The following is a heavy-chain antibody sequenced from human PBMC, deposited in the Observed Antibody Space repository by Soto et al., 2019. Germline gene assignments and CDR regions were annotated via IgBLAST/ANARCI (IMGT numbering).Heavy chain of an antibody. V-gene: IGHV3-23*01. CDR1: GFTFSSYA. J-gene: IGHJ3*02. Sequence: VGSLRLSCAASGFTFSSYAMSWVRQAPGKGLEWVSAISGSGGSTYYADSVKGRFTISRDNSKNTLYLQMNSLRAEDTAVYYCARDRYYYNSSGYYYVPGAFDIWGQGTMVTVS. CDR2: ISGSGGST. D-gene: IGHD3-22*01. CDR3: ARDRYYYNSSGYYYVPGAFDI.